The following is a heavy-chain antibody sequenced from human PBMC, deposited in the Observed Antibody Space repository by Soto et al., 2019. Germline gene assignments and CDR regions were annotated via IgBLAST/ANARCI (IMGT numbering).Heavy chain of an antibody. J-gene: IGHJ2*01. CDR1: GFTFGDYG. CDR3: ARTYYDVLTGFGWYFAL. D-gene: IGHD3-9*01. Sequence: QVQLVESGGGVVQPGRSLRLSCTASGFTFGDYGMHWLRQAPGKGLEWVAFIWYDGSKQYHAESVKGRFTISRANSKNTLYLHMNRMGAEDTAVYFCARTYYDVLTGFGWYFALWGRGTLVTVSS. CDR2: IWYDGSKQ. V-gene: IGHV3-33*03.